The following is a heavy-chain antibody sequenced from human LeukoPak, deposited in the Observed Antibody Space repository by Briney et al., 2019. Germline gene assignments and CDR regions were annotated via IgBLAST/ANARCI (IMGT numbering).Heavy chain of an antibody. V-gene: IGHV4-39*07. CDR2: VSFTGNT. J-gene: IGHJ4*02. Sequence: SETLSLTCTVSGGSISSSGFYWGWIRQPPGKGLEWIGSVSFTGNTCYNPSLKSRVTISADTSKNQFSLNLTSVTAADTAVYYCATSSGSYFLHKNWGQGTLVTVSS. D-gene: IGHD3-10*01. CDR1: GGSISSSGFY. CDR3: ATSSGSYFLHKN.